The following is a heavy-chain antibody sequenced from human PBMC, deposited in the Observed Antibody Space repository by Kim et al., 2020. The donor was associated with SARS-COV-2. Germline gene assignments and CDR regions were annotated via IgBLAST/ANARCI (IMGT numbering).Heavy chain of an antibody. CDR3: AGDCSGGSCYPEYFQH. J-gene: IGHJ1*01. D-gene: IGHD2-15*01. Sequence: ASVKVSCKASGYTFTGYYMHWVRQAPGQGLEWMGWINPNTGGTNYAQKFQGRVTMTRDTSISTAYMELSRLRSDDTAVYYCAGDCSGGSCYPEYFQHWGQGTLVTVSS. CDR2: INPNTGGT. V-gene: IGHV1-2*02. CDR1: GYTFTGYY.